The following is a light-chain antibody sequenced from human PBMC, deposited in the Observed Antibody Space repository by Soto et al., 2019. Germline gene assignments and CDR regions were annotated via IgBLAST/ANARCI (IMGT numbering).Light chain of an antibody. CDR1: QSVSSN. Sequence: IVLTQSPATLSVSPGEGATLSCRASQSVSSNLAWHQQKPGQAPRLLIYGASTRATGIPDRFSGDGSVTHFTLTISRLEAEDFVMYYCQQYGSSPITFGQGTRLEIK. CDR2: GAS. CDR3: QQYGSSPIT. J-gene: IGKJ5*01. V-gene: IGKV3-20*01.